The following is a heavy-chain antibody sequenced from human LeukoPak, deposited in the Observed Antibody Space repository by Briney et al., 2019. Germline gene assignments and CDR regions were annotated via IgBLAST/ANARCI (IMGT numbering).Heavy chain of an antibody. CDR1: GYTFTSYG. CDR2: ISAYNGNT. J-gene: IGHJ3*02. V-gene: IGHV1-18*01. D-gene: IGHD6-13*01. CDR3: ARIAAAGGLLDAFDI. Sequence: GASVKVSCKASGYTFTSYGISWVRQAPGQGLEWMGWISAYNGNTNYAQKLQGRVTMTTDTSTSTAYMELRSLRSDDTAVYYCARIAAAGGLLDAFDIWGQGTMVTVSS.